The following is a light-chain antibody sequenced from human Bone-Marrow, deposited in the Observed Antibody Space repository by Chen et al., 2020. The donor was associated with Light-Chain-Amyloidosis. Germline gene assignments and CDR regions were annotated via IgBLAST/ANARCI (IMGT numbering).Light chain of an antibody. J-gene: IGKJ4*01. CDR2: GSS. CDR1: QTISSNY. Sequence: EIVLTQPPRTLSLSPGEGANLSCRASQTISSNYLTWYQQKFGQAPRLLIYGSSSRATGIPDRFTGSGSGTDFTLTINRLEPEDFAMYYCQQYGTSPLTFGGGTKVEIK. CDR3: QQYGTSPLT. V-gene: IGKV3-20*01.